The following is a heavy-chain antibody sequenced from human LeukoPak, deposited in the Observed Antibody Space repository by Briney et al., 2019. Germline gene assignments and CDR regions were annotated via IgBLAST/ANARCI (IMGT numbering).Heavy chain of an antibody. J-gene: IGHJ5*02. CDR1: GYSISSGYY. CDR2: ICHSGST. D-gene: IGHD2-2*01. CDR3: ARGGEDIVVVPAAIRFDP. Sequence: PSETLSLTCAVSGYSISSGYYWGWIRPPPGKGLEWIGSICHSGSTYYNPSLKSRVTISVDTSKNQFSLELSSVTAADTAVYYCARGGEDIVVVPAAIRFDPWGQGTLVTVSS. V-gene: IGHV4-38-2*01.